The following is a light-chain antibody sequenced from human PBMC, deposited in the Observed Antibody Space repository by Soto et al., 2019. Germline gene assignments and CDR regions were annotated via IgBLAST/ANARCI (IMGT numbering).Light chain of an antibody. V-gene: IGLV2-14*01. J-gene: IGLJ3*02. CDR3: SSDTSSGTWV. CDR1: ISDVGGNNY. Sequence: QSALTQPASVSGSPGQSTTISCSGTISDVGGNNYVSWYQHHPGKAPKVIIYEVRKWPSGVSNRFSGSKSGNTASLTISGLQAEDEADYYCSSDTSSGTWVFGGGTKLTVL. CDR2: EVR.